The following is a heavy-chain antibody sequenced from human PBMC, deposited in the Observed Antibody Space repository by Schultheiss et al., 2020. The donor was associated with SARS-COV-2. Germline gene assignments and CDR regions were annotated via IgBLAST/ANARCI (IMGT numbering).Heavy chain of an antibody. V-gene: IGHV4-30-2*01. CDR2: IYYSGST. CDR3: ARVKGGWYFDY. Sequence: SETLSLTCTVSGGSVSSGGYSWSWIRQPPGKGLEWIGYIYYSGSTYYNPSLKSRVTISVDTSKNQFSLKLSSVTAADTAVYYCARVKGGWYFDYWGQGTLVTVSS. D-gene: IGHD6-19*01. J-gene: IGHJ4*02. CDR1: GGSVSSGGYS.